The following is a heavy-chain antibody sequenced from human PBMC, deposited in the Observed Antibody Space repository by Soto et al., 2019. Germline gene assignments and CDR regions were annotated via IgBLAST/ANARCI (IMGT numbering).Heavy chain of an antibody. J-gene: IGHJ4*02. CDR1: GGSISSYF. CDR3: ARGYCSSTSCYYDY. V-gene: IGHV4-59*01. D-gene: IGHD2-2*01. CDR2: IYYSGST. Sequence: SETLSLTCTVSGGSISSYFWSWIRQPPGKGLEWIGYIYYSGSTNYNPSLKSRVTISVDTSKNQFSLKLSSVTAADTAVYYCARGYCSSTSCYYDYWGQGTLVTVSS.